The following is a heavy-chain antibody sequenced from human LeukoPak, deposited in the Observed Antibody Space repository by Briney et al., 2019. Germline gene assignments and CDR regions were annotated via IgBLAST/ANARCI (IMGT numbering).Heavy chain of an antibody. CDR3: AKGQYSSGWYVFDY. D-gene: IGHD6-19*01. Sequence: PGGSLRLSCAASGFTFDDYAMHWVRQAPGKGLEGVSGISWNSGSIGYADSVKGRFTISRDNAKNSLYLQMNSLRAEDMALYYCAKGQYSSGWYVFDYWGQGTLVTVSS. CDR1: GFTFDDYA. V-gene: IGHV3-9*03. CDR2: ISWNSGSI. J-gene: IGHJ4*02.